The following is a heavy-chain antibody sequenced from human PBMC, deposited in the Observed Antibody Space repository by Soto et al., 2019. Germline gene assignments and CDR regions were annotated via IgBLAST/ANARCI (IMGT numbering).Heavy chain of an antibody. J-gene: IGHJ4*02. CDR2: IIGRGDDT. CDR3: EKGGPDDY. Sequence: RGSLIVSCAFSGFTFINYAMSWVRQAPGKGLEWVSSIIGRGDDTYYADSVKGRFTISRDQSKNTLYLQMNNLRAEDTAVYYCEKGGPDDYWGQGAMVTVSS. CDR1: GFTFINYA. V-gene: IGHV3-23*01. D-gene: IGHD1-26*01.